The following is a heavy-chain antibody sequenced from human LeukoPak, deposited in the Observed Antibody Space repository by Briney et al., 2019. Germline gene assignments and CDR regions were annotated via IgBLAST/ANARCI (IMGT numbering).Heavy chain of an antibody. J-gene: IGHJ6*03. CDR1: GFTFSTYS. CDR2: ISSSGSTI. V-gene: IGHV3-48*01. D-gene: IGHD3-10*01. Sequence: GGSLRLSCAASGFTFSTYSMNWVRQAPGKGLEWVSYISSSGSTIYYADSVKGRFTISRDNSKNTLYLQMNSLRAEDTAVYYCAKDGEVYGSGSYVYYYYYMDVWGKGTTVTISS. CDR3: AKDGEVYGSGSYVYYYYYMDV.